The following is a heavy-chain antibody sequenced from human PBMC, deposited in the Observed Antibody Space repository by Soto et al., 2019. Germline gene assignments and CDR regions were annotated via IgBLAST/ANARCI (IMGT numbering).Heavy chain of an antibody. D-gene: IGHD4-4*01. CDR1: GFTFSSYG. Sequence: GGSLRLSCAASGFTFSSYGMHWVRQAPGKGLEWVAVISYDGSNKYYADSVKGRFTISRDNAKNSLYLQMNSLRAEDTAVYYCARDGYSNPRGSYYYYGMDVWGQGTTVTVSS. CDR3: ARDGYSNPRGSYYYYGMDV. CDR2: ISYDGSNK. J-gene: IGHJ6*02. V-gene: IGHV3-30*03.